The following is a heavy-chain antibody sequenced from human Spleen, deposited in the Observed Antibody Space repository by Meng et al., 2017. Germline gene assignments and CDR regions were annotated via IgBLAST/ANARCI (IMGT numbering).Heavy chain of an antibody. V-gene: IGHV3-11*04. CDR2: LITTGNTM. Sequence: LSLTCTVSGGSISSSRYYWGWIRQAPGKGLEWVSFLITTGNTMYYAVSVEGRFTISRDNAKNSLYLQMHSLRAEHTAVYYCARGPPSYWYFDLWGRGTQVTVSS. CDR1: GGSISSSRYY. J-gene: IGHJ2*01. CDR3: ARGPPSYWYFDL.